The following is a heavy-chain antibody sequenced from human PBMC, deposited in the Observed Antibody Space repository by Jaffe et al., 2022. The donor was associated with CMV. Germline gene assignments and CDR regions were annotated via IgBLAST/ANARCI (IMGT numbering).Heavy chain of an antibody. CDR1: GGSISSSSYY. V-gene: IGHV4-39*01. Sequence: QLQLQESGPGLVKPSETLSLTCTVSGGSISSSSYYWGWIRQPPGKGLEWIGSIYYSGSTYYNPSLKSRVTISVDTSKNQFSLKLSSVTAADTAVYYCARHQVSQYYYDSSGYRGVLDYWGQGTLVTVSS. CDR3: ARHQVSQYYYDSSGYRGVLDY. D-gene: IGHD3-22*01. J-gene: IGHJ4*02. CDR2: IYYSGST.